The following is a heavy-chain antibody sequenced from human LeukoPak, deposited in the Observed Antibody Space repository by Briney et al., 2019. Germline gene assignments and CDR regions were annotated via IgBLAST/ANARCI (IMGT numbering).Heavy chain of an antibody. CDR2: IIPILGMA. CDR3: ARAVGLGYCSSTSCYSLDY. Sequence: SVKVSCKASGGTFSSYTITWVRQAPGQGLEWMGRIIPILGMANYAQKFQGRITITADQSTSTTYLELSSLRSEDTAVYYCARAVGLGYCSSTSCYSLDYWGQGTLVTVSS. J-gene: IGHJ4*02. CDR1: GGTFSSYT. V-gene: IGHV1-69*02. D-gene: IGHD2-2*01.